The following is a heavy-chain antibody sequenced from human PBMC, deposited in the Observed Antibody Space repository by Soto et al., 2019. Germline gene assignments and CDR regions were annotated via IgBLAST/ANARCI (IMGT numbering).Heavy chain of an antibody. J-gene: IGHJ4*02. D-gene: IGHD4-4*01. V-gene: IGHV3-23*01. CDR2: ISGSGGST. CDR1: GFTFYSHS. CDR3: AKDQTVTGGPLDY. Sequence: SGGSPRLSFAAPGFTFYSHSISWVRPAPGKGLEWVSAISGSGGSTYYADSVKGRFTISRDNSKNTLYLQMNSLRAEDTAVYYCAKDQTVTGGPLDYWDQGTLVTVSS.